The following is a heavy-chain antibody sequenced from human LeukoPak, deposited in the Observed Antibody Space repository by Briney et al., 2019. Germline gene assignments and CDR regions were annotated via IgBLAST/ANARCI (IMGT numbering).Heavy chain of an antibody. CDR2: IIPILGIA. D-gene: IGHD1-14*01. J-gene: IGHJ3*02. CDR1: GGTFSSYA. V-gene: IGHV1-69*04. CDR3: ASPGTPLGAFDI. Sequence: ASVKVSCKASGGTFSSYAISWVRQAPGQGLEWMGRIIPILGIANYAQKFQGRVTITADKSTSTAYMQLSSLRSEDTAVYYCASPGTPLGAFDIWGQGTMVTVSS.